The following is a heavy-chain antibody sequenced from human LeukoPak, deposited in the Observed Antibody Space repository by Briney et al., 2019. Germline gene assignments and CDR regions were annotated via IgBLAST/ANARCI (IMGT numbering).Heavy chain of an antibody. CDR2: INPNSGGT. CDR3: ARFNVLRHFDWLLSGWFDP. D-gene: IGHD3-9*01. Sequence: ASVKVSCKASGYTFTGYYMHWVRQAPGQGLEWMGWINPNSGGTNYAQKFQGRVTMTRDTSISTAYMELSRLRSDDTAVYYCARFNVLRHFDWLLSGWFDPWGQGTLVTVSS. J-gene: IGHJ5*02. V-gene: IGHV1-2*02. CDR1: GYTFTGYY.